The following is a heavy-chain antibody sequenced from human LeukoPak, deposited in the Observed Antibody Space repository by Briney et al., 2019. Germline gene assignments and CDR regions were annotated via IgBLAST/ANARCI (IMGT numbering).Heavy chain of an antibody. CDR1: GGSISSSSYY. V-gene: IGHV4-39*01. J-gene: IGHJ4*02. Sequence: SETLSFTCTVSGGSISSSSYYWGWIRQPPGKGLEWIGSIYYSGSTYYNPSLKSRVTISVDTSKNQFSLKLSSVTAADTAVYYCASQYSYYDFWSGYYIGGYFDYWGQGTLVTVSS. CDR3: ASQYSYYDFWSGYYIGGYFDY. D-gene: IGHD3-3*01. CDR2: IYYSGST.